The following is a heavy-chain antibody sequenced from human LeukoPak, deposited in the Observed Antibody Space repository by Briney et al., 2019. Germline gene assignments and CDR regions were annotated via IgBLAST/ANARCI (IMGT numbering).Heavy chain of an antibody. J-gene: IGHJ4*02. CDR1: GYSISSGYSISSGYY. V-gene: IGHV4-38-2*02. CDR3: ARFTMIALFDD. CDR2: IYHAGIT. D-gene: IGHD3-22*01. Sequence: PSETLSLTCSVSGYSISSGYSISSGYYWVWIRQPPGKGLEWIGSIYHAGITYYNSSLKSRVTISIDTSKNQFSLKRSSATAADTALYYCARFTMIALFDDWGQGTLVTVSS.